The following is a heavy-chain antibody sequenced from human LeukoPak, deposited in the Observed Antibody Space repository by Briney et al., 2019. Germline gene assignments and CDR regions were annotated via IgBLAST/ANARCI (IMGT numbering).Heavy chain of an antibody. Sequence: ASVKVSCKASGYTFTSYGISWVRQAPGQGLEGMGWNSAYNGNTNYAQKLQGRGTMTTDTSTSTGYIELRSLRSDDTAVYYCARLVCSGGSCYFDYWGQGTLVTVSS. CDR2: NSAYNGNT. CDR1: GYTFTSYG. D-gene: IGHD2-15*01. J-gene: IGHJ4*02. CDR3: ARLVCSGGSCYFDY. V-gene: IGHV1-18*01.